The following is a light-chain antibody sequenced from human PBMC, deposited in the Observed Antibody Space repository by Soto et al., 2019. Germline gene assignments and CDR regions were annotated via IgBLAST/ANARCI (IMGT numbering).Light chain of an antibody. V-gene: IGKV1-33*01. CDR2: DAS. CDR3: QHYDHLPPLS. CDR1: QDTKNY. J-gene: IGKJ4*01. Sequence: DIQMTQSPSSLSASVGDRVTITCQASQDTKNYLNWYQQKPGKAPNLLIYDASNFKTGVPSRFSGSGSGTHFTFTISSLQPEDIATYDCQHYDHLPPLSFGGGTKVEIK.